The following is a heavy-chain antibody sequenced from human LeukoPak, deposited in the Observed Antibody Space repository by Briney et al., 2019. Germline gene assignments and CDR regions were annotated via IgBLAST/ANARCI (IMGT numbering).Heavy chain of an antibody. D-gene: IGHD4-11*01. Sequence: TSETLSLTCAVYDGSFSGYYWSWIRQPPGKGLEWIGEINHSGSTNYNPSLKSRVTISVDTSKNQFSLKLSSVTAADTAVYYCARGSKWPTAQIDYWGQGTLVTVSS. CDR1: DGSFSGYY. CDR3: ARGSKWPTAQIDY. J-gene: IGHJ4*02. V-gene: IGHV4-34*01. CDR2: INHSGST.